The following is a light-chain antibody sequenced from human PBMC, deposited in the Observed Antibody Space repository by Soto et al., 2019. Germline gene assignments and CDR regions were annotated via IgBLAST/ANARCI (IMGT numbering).Light chain of an antibody. J-gene: IGKJ4*01. Sequence: EVVMTQSPATLSVSPGERATISCRASQVVSTNLAWYQQKPGQAPRLLIYSASTMATGIPARFSGSGSWTEFTITISSLQSEDSAVYYCQQFNNWPPLTFGGGTKVEIK. CDR3: QQFNNWPPLT. CDR2: SAS. V-gene: IGKV3-15*01. CDR1: QVVSTN.